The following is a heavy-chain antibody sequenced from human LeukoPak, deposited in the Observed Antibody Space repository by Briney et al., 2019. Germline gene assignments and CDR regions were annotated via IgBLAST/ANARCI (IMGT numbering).Heavy chain of an antibody. D-gene: IGHD6-13*01. V-gene: IGHV1-18*04. CDR3: ARDQGAAAGTGDKIAFDI. J-gene: IGHJ3*02. Sequence: GASVKVSCKASGYTFTGYYMHWVRQAPGQGLEWMGWISAYNGNTNYAQKLQGRVTMTTDTSTSTAYMELRSLRSDDTAVYYCARDQGAAAGTGDKIAFDIWGQGTMVTVSS. CDR1: GYTFTGYY. CDR2: ISAYNGNT.